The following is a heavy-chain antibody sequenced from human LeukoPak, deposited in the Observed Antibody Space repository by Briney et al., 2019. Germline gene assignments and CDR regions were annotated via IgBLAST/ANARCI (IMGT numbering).Heavy chain of an antibody. CDR1: GFTVSSNY. Sequence: PGESLRLSCAASGFTVSSNYLSWVRQAPGKGLEWVSVIYSDGSTYYADSVKGRFTISRDNSKNTLYLQMNSLRVGNTAVYYCARMYRDSGYYQSPGFFDYWSQGTLVTVSS. CDR3: ARMYRDSGYYQSPGFFDY. V-gene: IGHV3-53*01. J-gene: IGHJ4*02. D-gene: IGHD3-22*01. CDR2: IYSDGST.